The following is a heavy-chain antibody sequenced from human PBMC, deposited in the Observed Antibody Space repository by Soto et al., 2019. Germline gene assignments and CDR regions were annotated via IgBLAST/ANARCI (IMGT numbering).Heavy chain of an antibody. V-gene: IGHV5-10-1*01. D-gene: IGHD2-15*01. CDR2: IDPSDSYT. J-gene: IGHJ5*02. CDR1: GYSFTSYW. CDR3: ARHSGGNNNWFDP. Sequence: EVQLVQSGAEVKKPGESLRISCKGSGYSFTSYWISWVRQMPGKGLEWMGRIDPSDSYTNYSPSFKGHVTISANKSISTAYPQWSSLNASDTAMYYCARHSGGNNNWFDPWRQGTLVTVSS.